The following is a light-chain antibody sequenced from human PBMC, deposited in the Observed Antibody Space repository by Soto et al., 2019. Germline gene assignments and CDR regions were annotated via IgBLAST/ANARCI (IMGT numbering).Light chain of an antibody. CDR3: SSYTSSNTYV. CDR2: NVS. Sequence: QSALTQPASVSGSPGQSIAISCTGTSSDVGGYNSVSWYQQHPGKAPKLMIYNVSNRPSGVSDRFSGSKSGNTASLTISGLQAEDEADYYCSSYTSSNTYVLGTGTQLTVL. V-gene: IGLV2-14*03. J-gene: IGLJ1*01. CDR1: SSDVGGYNS.